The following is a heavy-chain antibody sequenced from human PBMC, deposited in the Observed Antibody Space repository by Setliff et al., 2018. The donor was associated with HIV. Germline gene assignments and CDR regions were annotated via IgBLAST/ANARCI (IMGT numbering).Heavy chain of an antibody. J-gene: IGHJ4*02. CDR1: DSGTYS. CDR3: ARAAAGNTGPFDL. D-gene: IGHD4-17*01. Sequence: SETLSLTCTVSDSGTYSWSWIRQPAGKGLEWIGRVSSRGDTNYNPSLKSRVTMSVDTSKNQFSLKLPSVTASDTAVYYCARAAAGNTGPFDLWGQGSPVTVSS. CDR2: VSSRGDT. V-gene: IGHV4-4*07.